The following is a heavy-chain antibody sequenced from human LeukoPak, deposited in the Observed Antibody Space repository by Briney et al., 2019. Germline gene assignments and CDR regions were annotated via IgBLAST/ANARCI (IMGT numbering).Heavy chain of an antibody. J-gene: IGHJ4*02. Sequence: SETLSLTCTVSGGSISSYYWSWIRQPAGKGLEWIVRIYTSGSTNYNASLKSRVSMSVDTSKNQFSLKLSSVTAADTALFYCARENGGSYREFDYWGQGTLVTVSS. CDR1: GGSISSYY. V-gene: IGHV4-4*07. D-gene: IGHD1-26*01. CDR3: ARENGGSYREFDY. CDR2: IYTSGST.